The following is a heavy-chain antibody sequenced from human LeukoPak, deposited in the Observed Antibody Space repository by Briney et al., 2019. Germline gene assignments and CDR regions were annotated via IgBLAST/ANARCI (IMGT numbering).Heavy chain of an antibody. D-gene: IGHD3-9*01. J-gene: IGHJ6*03. Sequence: GESLKISSKGSGYNFFSYWLGWVRQTPGNGLEWMGIIYPGDSDTRYSPSFQGQVTISADKSISTAYLQWSSLKASDTAMYYCARQGNYDILTGYYTRHNYYYYMDVWGKGTTVTVSS. CDR2: IYPGDSDT. V-gene: IGHV5-51*01. CDR1: GYNFFSYW. CDR3: ARQGNYDILTGYYTRHNYYYYMDV.